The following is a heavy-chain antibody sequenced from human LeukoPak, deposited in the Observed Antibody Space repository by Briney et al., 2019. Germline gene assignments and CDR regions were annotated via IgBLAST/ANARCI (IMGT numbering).Heavy chain of an antibody. CDR3: ARGVKWAHYYGMDV. J-gene: IGHJ6*02. V-gene: IGHV7-4-1*02. Sequence: ASVKVSCKASGYTFTSYAMNWVRQAPGQGLEWMGWINTNTGNPTYAQDFTGRFVFSLDTSVSTAYLQISSLKAEDTAVYYCARGVKWAHYYGMDVWGQGTTVTVSS. CDR1: GYTFTSYA. D-gene: IGHD1-26*01. CDR2: INTNTGNP.